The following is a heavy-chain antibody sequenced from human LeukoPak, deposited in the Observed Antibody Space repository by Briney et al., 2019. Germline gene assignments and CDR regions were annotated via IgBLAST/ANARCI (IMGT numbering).Heavy chain of an antibody. CDR1: GFTFSSYG. J-gene: IGHJ4*02. D-gene: IGHD3-22*01. V-gene: IGHV3-33*01. CDR2: IWYDGSNK. Sequence: QPGRSLRLSCAASGFTFSSYGMHWVRQAPGKGLEWVAVIWYDGSNKYYADSVKGRFTISRDNSKNTLYLQMNSLRAEDTAVYYCARWGHYDSSGYCDYWGQGTLSPSPQ. CDR3: ARWGHYDSSGYCDY.